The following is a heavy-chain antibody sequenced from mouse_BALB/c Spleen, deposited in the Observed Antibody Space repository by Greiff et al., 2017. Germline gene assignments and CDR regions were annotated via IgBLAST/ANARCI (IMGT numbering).Heavy chain of an antibody. CDR3: ARGDGYYAMDY. CDR1: GYTFTSYW. J-gene: IGHJ4*01. V-gene: IGHV1S41*01. CDR2: IAPGSGST. D-gene: IGHD2-3*01. Sequence: DLVKPGASVKLSCKASGYTFTSYWINWIKQRPGQGLEWIGRIAPGSGSTYYNEMFKGKATLTVDTSSSTAYIQLSSLSSEDSAVYFCARGDGYYAMDYWGQGTSVTVSS.